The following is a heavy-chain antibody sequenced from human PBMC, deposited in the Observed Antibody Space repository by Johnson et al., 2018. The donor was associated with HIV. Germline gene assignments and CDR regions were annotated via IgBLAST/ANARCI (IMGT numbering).Heavy chain of an antibody. CDR1: GFTFSSYA. V-gene: IGHV3-30*04. D-gene: IGHD3/OR15-3a*01. CDR2: ISYDGSNK. Sequence: QEQLVESGGGVVQPGRSLRLSCAASGFTFSSYAMHWVRQAPGKGLEWVAVISYDGSNKYYADSVKGRFTISRDNSKNTLYLQMNSLRAEDTAVYYCAREFGQASSYAFDIWGQGTMVTVSS. CDR3: AREFGQASSYAFDI. J-gene: IGHJ3*02.